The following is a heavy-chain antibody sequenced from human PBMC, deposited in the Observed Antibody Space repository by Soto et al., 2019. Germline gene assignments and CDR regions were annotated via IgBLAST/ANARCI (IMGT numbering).Heavy chain of an antibody. J-gene: IGHJ6*02. D-gene: IGHD3-22*01. V-gene: IGHV1-69*13. CDR3: ASGYYDSSGYYYGDYYYGMDI. Sequence: SVKVSCKASGGTFSSYAISWVRQAPGQGLEWMGGIIPIFGTANYAQKFQGRVTITADESTSTAYMELSSLRSEDTAVYYCASGYYDSSGYYYGDYYYGMDIWGQ. CDR1: GGTFSSYA. CDR2: IIPIFGTA.